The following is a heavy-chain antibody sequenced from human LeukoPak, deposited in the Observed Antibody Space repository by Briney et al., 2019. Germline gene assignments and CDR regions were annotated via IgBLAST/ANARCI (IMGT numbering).Heavy chain of an antibody. J-gene: IGHJ4*02. V-gene: IGHV3-64*01. CDR3: ARDNGCSGGSCYATNFDY. Sequence: GGSLRLSCAASGFTFSSYAMNWVRQAPGKCLEYVSAISSRGGRTYYANSVKGRFTISRDNSKNTLYLQMGSLRAEDMAVYYCARDNGCSGGSCYATNFDYWGQGTLVTVPS. CDR1: GFTFSSYA. D-gene: IGHD2-15*01. CDR2: ISSRGGRT.